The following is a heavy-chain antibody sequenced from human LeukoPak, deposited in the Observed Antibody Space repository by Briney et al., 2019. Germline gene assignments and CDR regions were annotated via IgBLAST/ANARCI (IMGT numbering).Heavy chain of an antibody. J-gene: IGHJ5*02. D-gene: IGHD3-3*01. Sequence: KTGGSLRLSCAASGFTVSSNYMSWIRQPPGKGLEWIGYIYYSGSTNYNPSLKSRITISVDTSKNQFSLKLSSVTAADTAVYYCARGYYDFWSGYYFRNWFDPWGQGTLVTVSS. CDR2: IYYSGST. V-gene: IGHV4-59*02. CDR3: ARGYYDFWSGYYFRNWFDP. CDR1: GFTVSSNY.